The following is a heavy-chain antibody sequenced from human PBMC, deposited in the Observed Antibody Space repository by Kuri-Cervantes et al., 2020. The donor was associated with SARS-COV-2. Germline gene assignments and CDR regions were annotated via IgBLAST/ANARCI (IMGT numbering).Heavy chain of an antibody. CDR1: GFTFSSYS. V-gene: IGHV3-21*01. D-gene: IGHD3-9*01. Sequence: GESLKISCAASGFTFSSYSMNWVRQAPGKGLEWVSSISSSSSYIYYADSVKGRFTISRDNSKNTLYLQMNSLRAEDTAVYYCAKGNPGLVLRYFDWLLDYWGQGTLVTVSS. CDR2: ISSSSSYI. J-gene: IGHJ4*02. CDR3: AKGNPGLVLRYFDWLLDY.